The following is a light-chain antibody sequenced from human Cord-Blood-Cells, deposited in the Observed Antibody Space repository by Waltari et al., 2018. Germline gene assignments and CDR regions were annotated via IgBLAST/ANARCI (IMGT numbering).Light chain of an antibody. Sequence: QSALTQPASVSGSPGQSITIPCTGTSSDVGSYNLVSWYQQHAGKAPKLMIYEGSRRPSGVSNRFSGSKSGNTASLTISGLQAEDEADYYCCSYAGSSTVVFGGGTKLTVL. V-gene: IGLV2-23*01. CDR1: SSDVGSYNL. J-gene: IGLJ2*01. CDR2: EGS. CDR3: CSYAGSSTVV.